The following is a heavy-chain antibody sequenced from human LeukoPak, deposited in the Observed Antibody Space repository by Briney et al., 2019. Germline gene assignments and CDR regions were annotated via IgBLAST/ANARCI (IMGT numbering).Heavy chain of an antibody. J-gene: IGHJ6*02. CDR2: INPNSGGT. CDR3: ARARFLEWLPKSYYYYGMDV. V-gene: IGHV1-2*02. D-gene: IGHD3-3*01. CDR1: GYTFTGYY. Sequence: ASVKVSCKASGYTFTGYYMHWVRQAPGQGLEWMGWINPNSGGTNYAQKFQGRVTMTRDTSISTAYMELSRLRSDDTAVYYCARARFLEWLPKSYYYYGMDVWGQGTTVTVSS.